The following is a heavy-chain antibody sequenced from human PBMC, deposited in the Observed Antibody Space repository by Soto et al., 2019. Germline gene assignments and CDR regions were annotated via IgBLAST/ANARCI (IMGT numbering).Heavy chain of an antibody. Sequence: QVQLVQSGAEEKKPGASVKVSCKASGYTFTSYAMHWVRQAPGQRLEWMGWINAGNGNTKYSQKFQGRVTITRDTSASTAYMELCSVRSEDTAVYYCARSIVVVTALDYWGQGTLVTVSS. D-gene: IGHD2-21*02. J-gene: IGHJ4*02. CDR2: INAGNGNT. CDR3: ARSIVVVTALDY. CDR1: GYTFTSYA. V-gene: IGHV1-3*05.